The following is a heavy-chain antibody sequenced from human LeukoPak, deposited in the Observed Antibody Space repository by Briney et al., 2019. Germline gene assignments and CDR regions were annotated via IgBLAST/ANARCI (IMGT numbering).Heavy chain of an antibody. Sequence: SETLSLTCTVSTDSISDHYRGWVRQPPGKGLEWIAYICDTGSISYKPSLMSGGTISLKTSQNHFSLKVTSVNTSDTAVYYCARLTENNWFDPWGQGILVTVSS. J-gene: IGHJ5*02. CDR3: ARLTENNWFDP. V-gene: IGHV4-59*11. D-gene: IGHD4/OR15-4a*01. CDR2: ICDTGSI. CDR1: TDSISDHY.